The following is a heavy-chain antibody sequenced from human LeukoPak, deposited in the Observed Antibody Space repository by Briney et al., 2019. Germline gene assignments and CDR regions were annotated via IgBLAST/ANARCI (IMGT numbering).Heavy chain of an antibody. D-gene: IGHD4-23*01. CDR1: GGSFSGYL. J-gene: IGHJ6*03. CDR2: INHSRST. CDR3: AATGVEGRYMDV. Sequence: PSETLSLTCAVYGGSFSGYLWSWIRQPPGKGLQWIGEINHSRSTNYNPSLKSRVTIPVDRSKNQFSLKLSSVTAADTAVYYCAATGVEGRYMDVWGKGTTVTVSS. V-gene: IGHV4-34*01.